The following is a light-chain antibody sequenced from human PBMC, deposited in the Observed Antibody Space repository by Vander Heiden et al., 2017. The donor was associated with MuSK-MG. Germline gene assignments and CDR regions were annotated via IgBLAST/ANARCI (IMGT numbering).Light chain of an antibody. V-gene: IGLV2-8*01. CDR2: EVS. Sequence: QSALTQPPSASGSPGQSVTISCTGTGSDVGYYNYVSWYQQHPGKAPKVMIYEVSQRPPGVPDRFSGAKSGNTASLTVSGLRPEDEATYYCCSYAGSNKLLFGGGTRLTVL. CDR3: CSYAGSNKLL. CDR1: GSDVGYYNY. J-gene: IGLJ2*01.